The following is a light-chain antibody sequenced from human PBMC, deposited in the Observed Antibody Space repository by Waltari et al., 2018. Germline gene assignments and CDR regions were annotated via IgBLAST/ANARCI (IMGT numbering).Light chain of an antibody. V-gene: IGKV4-1*01. CDR2: WAA. CDR3: QQYFKTPLT. Sequence: DIVMTQSPDSLTVSLGERATINCKSSQTLLYSSANKNYLAWYQQKPRQPPKLLIYWAATRESGVPDRFSGTGSGTDFTLTISRLQAEDVAVYYCQQYFKTPLTFGGGTKVEIK. J-gene: IGKJ4*01. CDR1: QTLLYSSANKNY.